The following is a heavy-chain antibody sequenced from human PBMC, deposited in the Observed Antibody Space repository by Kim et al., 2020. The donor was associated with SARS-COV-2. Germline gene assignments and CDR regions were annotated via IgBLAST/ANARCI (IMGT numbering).Heavy chain of an antibody. D-gene: IGHD6-25*01. Sequence: YNPSLKSRVTISVDTSKNQFSLKLSSVTAADTAVYYCARDLIAAAGHFDYWGQGTLVTVSS. V-gene: IGHV4-30-2*04. CDR3: ARDLIAAAGHFDY. J-gene: IGHJ4*02.